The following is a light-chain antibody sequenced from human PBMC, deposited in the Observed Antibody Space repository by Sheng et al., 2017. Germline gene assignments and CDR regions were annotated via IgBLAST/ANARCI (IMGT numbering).Light chain of an antibody. V-gene: IGKV1-5*03. CDR1: QSVSNW. CDR2: EAS. J-gene: IGKJ1*01. CDR3: QQYDSFPGT. Sequence: DIQMTQSPSTLSAAAGDRVTITCRASQSVSNWLAWYQQKPGKAPDLLIYEASSLESGVPSRFSGSGSGTEFSLTISSLQPDDSATYYCQQYDSFPGTFGQGTKVEI.